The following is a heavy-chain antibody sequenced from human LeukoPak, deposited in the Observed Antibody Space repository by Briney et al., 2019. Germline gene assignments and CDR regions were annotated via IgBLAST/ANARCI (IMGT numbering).Heavy chain of an antibody. J-gene: IGHJ4*02. D-gene: IGHD6-19*01. CDR3: ARESETSGWYDY. Sequence: LSGGSLRLSCAAPGFIFDNYAIHWVRQAPGKGLEWVSLISGDGGSTFYADSVRGRYTISRDNTRKSLSLQISSLRSEDTALYYCARESETSGWYDYWGQGTLVTVSS. CDR1: GFIFDNYA. CDR2: ISGDGGST. V-gene: IGHV3-43*02.